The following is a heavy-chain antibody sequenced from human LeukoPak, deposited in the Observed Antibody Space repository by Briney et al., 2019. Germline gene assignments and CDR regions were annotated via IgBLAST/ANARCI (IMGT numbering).Heavy chain of an antibody. V-gene: IGHV3-48*01. Sequence: GGSLRLSCAASGFTFSSYSMTWVRQAPGKGLEWVSYISSSSTIYYADSVKGRFTISRDNAKNSLYLQMNSLRAEDTAVYYCARDGGGYYYDSSGYPDYWGQGTLVTVSS. CDR2: ISSSSTI. CDR1: GFTFSSYS. D-gene: IGHD3-22*01. J-gene: IGHJ4*02. CDR3: ARDGGGYYYDSSGYPDY.